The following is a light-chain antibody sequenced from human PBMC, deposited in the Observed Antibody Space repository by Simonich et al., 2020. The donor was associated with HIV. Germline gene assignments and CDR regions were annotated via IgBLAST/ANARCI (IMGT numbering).Light chain of an antibody. J-gene: IGLJ2*01. CDR3: QSADSSGTYVV. V-gene: IGLV3-25*03. Sequence: SYELTQPPSVSVSPGQTARITCSGDALPKQYAYWYQQKPGQAPVVVIYKASERPSGIPEGFYGSSSGTTVTLTISGVQAEDEADYYCQSADSSGTYVVFGGGTKLTVL. CDR2: KAS. CDR1: ALPKQY.